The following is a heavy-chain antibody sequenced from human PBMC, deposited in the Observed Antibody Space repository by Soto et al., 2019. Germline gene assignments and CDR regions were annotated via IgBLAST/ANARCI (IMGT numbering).Heavy chain of an antibody. V-gene: IGHV4-4*02. CDR1: GDSISSHNW. J-gene: IGHJ5*02. Sequence: SETLSLTCAVSGDSISSHNWWSWVRQPPWKGLEWIGEIYHSGSTNYNPSLKRPVTISVDKSKNQLSLKLSSVTAADTAVYYCARLLFGAANWFDPWGQGTLVTVSS. CDR3: ARLLFGAANWFDP. D-gene: IGHD3-10*01. CDR2: IYHSGST.